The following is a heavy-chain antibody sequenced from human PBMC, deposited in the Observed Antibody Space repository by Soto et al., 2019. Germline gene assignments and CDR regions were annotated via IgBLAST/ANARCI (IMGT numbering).Heavy chain of an antibody. D-gene: IGHD5-12*01. CDR3: ANLIVALPGYFDL. CDR1: GFAFSTSA. V-gene: IGHV3-23*01. Sequence: AASGFAFSTSAMSWVPQAPGKGLEWVSAVSSSGRDRYYADSVKGRFTVSRDDSNNTLYLQTNSLRAEDTAVYFCANLIVALPGYFDLWGRGTLVTSPQ. J-gene: IGHJ2*01. CDR2: VSSSGRDR.